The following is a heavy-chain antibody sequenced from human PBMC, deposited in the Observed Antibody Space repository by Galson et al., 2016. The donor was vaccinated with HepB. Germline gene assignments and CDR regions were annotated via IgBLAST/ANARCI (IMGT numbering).Heavy chain of an antibody. Sequence: SLRLSCSVSGLTVSGDYMSWVRQAPGKGLEWVSVLYRDGSTYYADSVEGRFTISRDNSRNTLYLQMNSLRAEDTAMYYCARNMYGAATNYIGDVFDIWGQGTMVTASS. V-gene: IGHV3-53*01. CDR3: ARNMYGAATNYIGDVFDI. CDR1: GLTVSGDY. CDR2: LYRDGST. D-gene: IGHD3-10*01. J-gene: IGHJ3*02.